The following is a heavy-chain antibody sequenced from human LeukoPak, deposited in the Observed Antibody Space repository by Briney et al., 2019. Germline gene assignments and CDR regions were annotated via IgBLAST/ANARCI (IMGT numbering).Heavy chain of an antibody. CDR3: TTAPWGDTGY. CDR1: GFTVSTNY. D-gene: IGHD3-16*01. CDR2: IYTGGTT. Sequence: PGGSLRLSCAASGFTVSTNYMTWVRQPPGKGLESISMIYTGGTTHYADSVKGRFTISRDKSTNTLYLQMNILRVDDTAVYYCTTAPWGDTGYWGQGTLVTVSS. J-gene: IGHJ4*02. V-gene: IGHV3-53*01.